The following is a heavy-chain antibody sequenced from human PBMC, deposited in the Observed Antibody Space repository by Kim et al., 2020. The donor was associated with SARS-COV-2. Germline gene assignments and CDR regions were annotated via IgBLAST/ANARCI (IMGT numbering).Heavy chain of an antibody. D-gene: IGHD5-18*01. CDR2: IYPGDSDT. Sequence: GESLKISCKGSGYSFTSYWIGWVRQMPGKGLEWMGIIYPGDSDTRYSPSFQGQVTISADKSISTAYLQWSSLKASDTAMYYCARLDRGDTAMGASFDYWGQGTLVTVSS. CDR3: ARLDRGDTAMGASFDY. CDR1: GYSFTSYW. J-gene: IGHJ4*02. V-gene: IGHV5-51*01.